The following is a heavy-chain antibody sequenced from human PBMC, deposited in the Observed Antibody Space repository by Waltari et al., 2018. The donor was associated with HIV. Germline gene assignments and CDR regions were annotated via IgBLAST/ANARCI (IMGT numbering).Heavy chain of an antibody. J-gene: IGHJ4*02. CDR1: AFTFGTYS. Sequence: EVQLVASGGGLVNPGGSLCLSCQASAFTFGTYSRHWFRQAPGTGLEWVSSISSSSSYIYYAYSVKGRFTISRDNAKNSLYLQMNSLRAEDTAVYYCAREAMITFGGVIAPYDYWGQGTLVTISS. D-gene: IGHD3-16*02. CDR3: AREAMITFGGVIAPYDY. V-gene: IGHV3-21*01. CDR2: ISSSSSYI.